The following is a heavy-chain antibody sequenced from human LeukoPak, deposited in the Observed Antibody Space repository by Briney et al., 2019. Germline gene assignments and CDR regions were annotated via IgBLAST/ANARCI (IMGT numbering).Heavy chain of an antibody. J-gene: IGHJ6*02. CDR2: IYDSGRT. D-gene: IGHD6-6*01. CDR1: GXSISSYY. CDR3: AKYPSEYSSSYGMDV. V-gene: IGHV4-59*01. Sequence: SETLSLTCSVSGXSISSYYGSWVRQPPGKGLEWIGYIYDSGRTNYNPSLKSRATISVDTSKNQVSLKVSSVTVADTAVYFCAKYPSEYSSSYGMDVWGQGTTVTVSS.